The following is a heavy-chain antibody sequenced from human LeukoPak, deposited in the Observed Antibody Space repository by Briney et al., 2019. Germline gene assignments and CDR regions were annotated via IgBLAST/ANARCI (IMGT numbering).Heavy chain of an antibody. CDR2: IDPSDSYS. V-gene: IGHV5-10-1*01. D-gene: IGHD6-19*01. Sequence: PGASLKISCKGSGYSFSSYWISWVRQMPGKGLEWMGRIDPSDSYSNYSPSFQGHVTISADKSISTAYLQWGSLQASDTARYYCARHNSTGWYYFDYWGQGTLVTVSS. CDR1: GYSFSSYW. J-gene: IGHJ4*02. CDR3: ARHNSTGWYYFDY.